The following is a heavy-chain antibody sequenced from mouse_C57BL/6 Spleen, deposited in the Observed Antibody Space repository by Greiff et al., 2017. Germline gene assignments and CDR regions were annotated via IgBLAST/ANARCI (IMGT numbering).Heavy chain of an antibody. CDR1: GYTFTDYN. D-gene: IGHD1-1*01. Sequence: EVQLVESGPELVKPGASVKMSCKASGYTFTDYNMHWVKQSHGKSLEWIGYINPNNGGTSYNQKFKGKATLTVNKSSSTAYMELRSLTSEDSADYYCARERYYGSSLDYWGQGTTLTVSS. J-gene: IGHJ2*01. CDR2: INPNNGGT. CDR3: ARERYYGSSLDY. V-gene: IGHV1-22*01.